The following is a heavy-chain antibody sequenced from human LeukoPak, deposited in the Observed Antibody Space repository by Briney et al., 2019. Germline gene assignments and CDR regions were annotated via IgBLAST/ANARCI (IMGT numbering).Heavy chain of an antibody. J-gene: IGHJ4*02. CDR2: ISGTSSII. Sequence: PGGSLRLSCTASGLTFRNAWMHWVRQAPGKGLEWVSYISGTSSIILYADSVKGRFTISRDNAKNLLYLQMNSLRDEDTAVYYCARAGTNWGQGTLVTVSS. CDR1: GLTFRNAW. V-gene: IGHV3-48*02. CDR3: ARAGTN.